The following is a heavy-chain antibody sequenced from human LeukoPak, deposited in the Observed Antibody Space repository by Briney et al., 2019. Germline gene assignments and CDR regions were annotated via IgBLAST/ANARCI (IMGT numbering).Heavy chain of an antibody. V-gene: IGHV4-38-2*01. J-gene: IGHJ5*02. CDR1: GYYISNDYY. CDR3: AKAGTTGIHHWFDP. CDR2: IYHSGGS. D-gene: IGHD1-1*01. Sequence: KPSETLSLTCVVSGYYISNDYYWGWVRQPPGKGLEWIGNIYHSGGSYYNPSLKSRVTILVDTSKNQFSLKLSSVTAADTAVYYCAKAGTTGIHHWFDPWGRGNLVTVSS.